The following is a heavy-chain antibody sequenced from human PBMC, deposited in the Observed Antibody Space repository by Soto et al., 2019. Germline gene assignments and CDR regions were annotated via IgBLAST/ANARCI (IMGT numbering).Heavy chain of an antibody. CDR1: GYTFTSYG. J-gene: IGHJ6*02. CDR3: ARDPNDSSAYYHPYYYGMDV. D-gene: IGHD3-22*01. Sequence: QIQLMQSGAEVKKPGASVKVSCKASGYTFTSYGIHWVRQAPGQRLEWTGWINAGNGNTKYSEKFQGRVTITRDTSAITAYLELSSLRSEDTAVYYCARDPNDSSAYYHPYYYGMDVWGQGTTVTVSS. V-gene: IGHV1-3*01. CDR2: INAGNGNT.